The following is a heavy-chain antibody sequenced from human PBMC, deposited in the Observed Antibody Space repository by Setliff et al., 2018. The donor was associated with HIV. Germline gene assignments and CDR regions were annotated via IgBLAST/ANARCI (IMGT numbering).Heavy chain of an antibody. V-gene: IGHV3-23*01. D-gene: IGHD5-12*01. CDR3: AREQGGYGGGFDY. CDR1: GFIFSSYA. J-gene: IGHJ4*02. Sequence: GGSLRLSCAASGFIFSSYAMNWVRQAPGKGLEWVTAISGSGGSTYYADSVKGRFTISRDNAKNTLYLQMNSLRAEDTAVYYCAREQGGYGGGFDYWGQGTLVTVSS. CDR2: ISGSGGST.